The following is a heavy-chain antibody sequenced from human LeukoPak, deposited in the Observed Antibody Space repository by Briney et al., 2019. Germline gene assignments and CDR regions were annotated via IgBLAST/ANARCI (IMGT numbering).Heavy chain of an antibody. Sequence: SETLSLTCTVSGGSISIYHWSWLWQPPGKGLEWIGYIYYTGSTNYNPSTTYNPSLKSRVTISVDTSKNQFSLKLNSVTAADTAVYYCARGDYGGRIVPLDSWGQGTLVTVSS. CDR3: ARGDYGGRIVPLDS. CDR1: GGSISIYH. V-gene: IGHV4-59*01. D-gene: IGHD4-23*01. CDR2: IYYTGST. J-gene: IGHJ4*02.